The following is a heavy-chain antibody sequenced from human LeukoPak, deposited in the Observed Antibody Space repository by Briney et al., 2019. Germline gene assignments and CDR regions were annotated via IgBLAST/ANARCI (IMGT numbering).Heavy chain of an antibody. CDR2: IKSDGSNT. V-gene: IGHV3-74*01. Sequence: PGGSLRLSCVGSGFTFSNYWMHWVRQAPGKGLVWVSRIKSDGSNTSYADSVKGRFTISRDNAKNTLYLQMNSLRAEDTAVYYCARDYCGGNSLCFADCWGQGALVTVSA. D-gene: IGHD4-23*01. J-gene: IGHJ4*02. CDR1: GFTFSNYW. CDR3: ARDYCGGNSLCFADC.